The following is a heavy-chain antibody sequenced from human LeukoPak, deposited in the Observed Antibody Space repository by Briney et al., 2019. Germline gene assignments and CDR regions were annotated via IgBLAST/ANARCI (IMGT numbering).Heavy chain of an antibody. D-gene: IGHD1-26*01. V-gene: IGHV3-15*01. J-gene: IGHJ4*02. Sequence: GGSLRLSCAASGFTFSSYGMSWVRQAPGKGLEWVGRNKSKTDGGTTDYAAPVKGRFTISRDDSKNTLYLQMNSLKTEDTAVYYCTTAQYSGSYFFDYWGQGTLVTVSS. CDR2: NKSKTDGGTT. CDR3: TTAQYSGSYFFDY. CDR1: GFTFSSYG.